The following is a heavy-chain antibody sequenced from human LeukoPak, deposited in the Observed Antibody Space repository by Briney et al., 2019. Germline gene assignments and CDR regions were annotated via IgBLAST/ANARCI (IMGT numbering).Heavy chain of an antibody. V-gene: IGHV4-39*07. CDR3: AREEMATIYAFDI. D-gene: IGHD5-24*01. CDR2: IYYSGST. Sequence: SETLSLTCTVSGGSISSSSYYWDWIRQPPGKGLEWIGSIYYSGSTYYNPSLKSRVTISVDTSKNQFSLKLSSVTAADTAVYYCAREEMATIYAFDIWGQGTMVTVSS. CDR1: GGSISSSSYY. J-gene: IGHJ3*02.